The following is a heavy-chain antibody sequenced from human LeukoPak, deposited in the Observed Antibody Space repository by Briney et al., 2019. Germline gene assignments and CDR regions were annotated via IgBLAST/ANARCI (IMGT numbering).Heavy chain of an antibody. CDR1: GGTFSSYA. V-gene: IGHV1-69*06. Sequence: GASVKVSCKASGGTFSSYAISWVRQAPGQGLEWMGGIIPIFGTANYAQKFQGRVTITADKSTSTAYMELSSLRSDDTAVYYCARGWGYSGYDFDYWGQGTLVTVSS. CDR2: IIPIFGTA. CDR3: ARGWGYSGYDFDY. D-gene: IGHD5-12*01. J-gene: IGHJ4*02.